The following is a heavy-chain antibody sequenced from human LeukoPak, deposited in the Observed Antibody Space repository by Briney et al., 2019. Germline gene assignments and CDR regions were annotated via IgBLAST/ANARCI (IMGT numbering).Heavy chain of an antibody. CDR1: GFTFSSYE. CDR3: ARAHRRSDYYYYYMDV. CDR2: ISSSGSTI. D-gene: IGHD3-3*01. Sequence: GGSLRLSCAASGFTFSSYEMSWVRQAPGKGLEWVSYISSSGSTIYYADSVKGRFTISRDNAKNSLYLQMNSLRAEDTAVYYCARAHRRSDYYYYYMDVWGKGTTVTISS. J-gene: IGHJ6*03. V-gene: IGHV3-48*03.